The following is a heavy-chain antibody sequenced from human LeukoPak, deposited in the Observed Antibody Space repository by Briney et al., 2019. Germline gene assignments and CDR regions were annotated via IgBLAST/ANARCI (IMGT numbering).Heavy chain of an antibody. J-gene: IGHJ4*02. V-gene: IGHV3-21*04. Sequence: GGSLRLSCAASAFSLSAYNMNWVRQAPGKGLEWVSSISYTGTYIYYADSVKGRFTISRDNSKNTVILQMNSLRAEDTALYYCAKDLNHYDILTGVWDSWGQGTLVTVSS. CDR1: AFSLSAYN. CDR2: ISYTGTYI. D-gene: IGHD3-9*01. CDR3: AKDLNHYDILTGVWDS.